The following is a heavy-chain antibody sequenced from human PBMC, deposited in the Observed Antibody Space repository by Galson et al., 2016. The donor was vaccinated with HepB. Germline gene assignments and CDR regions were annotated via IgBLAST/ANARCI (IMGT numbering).Heavy chain of an antibody. CDR3: VRDQGRTFDY. Sequence: SLRLSCAASGFTFSTYSMNWVRQAPGKGLEWISYISSSRNTMYYADSVEGRFTISRDNARNSLYLQMNSLRHEDTAVFYCVRDQGRTFDYWGQGTLFIVSS. CDR2: ISSSRNTM. CDR1: GFTFSTYS. V-gene: IGHV3-48*02. J-gene: IGHJ4*02.